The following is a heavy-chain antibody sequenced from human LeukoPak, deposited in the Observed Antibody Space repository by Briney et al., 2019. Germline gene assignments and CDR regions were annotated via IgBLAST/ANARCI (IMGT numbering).Heavy chain of an antibody. D-gene: IGHD1-26*01. CDR2: IYYSGGT. CDR3: AREGARWEPSFSAFDI. J-gene: IGHJ3*02. V-gene: IGHV4-39*07. Sequence: PSETLSLTCTVSGGSISSSSYYWGWIRQPPGKGLEWIGSIYYSGGTYYNPSLQSRVTISVDTSKNQFSLKLSSVTAADTAVYYCAREGARWEPSFSAFDIWGQGTMVTVSS. CDR1: GGSISSSSYY.